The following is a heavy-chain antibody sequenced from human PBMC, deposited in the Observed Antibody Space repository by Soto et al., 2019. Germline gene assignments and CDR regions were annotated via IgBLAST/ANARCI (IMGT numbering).Heavy chain of an antibody. CDR1: GFTFSSYA. J-gene: IGHJ4*02. CDR2: ISGSGGST. D-gene: IGHD3-22*01. CDR3: AKDEMTYYYDSSGYGPTDY. V-gene: IGHV3-23*01. Sequence: LRLSCAASGFTFSSYAMSWVRQAPGKGLEWVSAISGSGGSTYYADSVKGRFTISRDNSKNTLYLQMNSLRAEDTAVYYCAKDEMTYYYDSSGYGPTDYWGQGTLVTVSS.